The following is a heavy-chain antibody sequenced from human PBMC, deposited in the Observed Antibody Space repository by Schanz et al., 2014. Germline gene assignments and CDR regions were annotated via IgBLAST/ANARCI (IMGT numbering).Heavy chain of an antibody. V-gene: IGHV1-69*04. CDR2: IIPSLGLA. CDR1: GGTFSSFG. Sequence: VQLEQSGAEVKKPGSSVKVSCKASGGTFSSFGINWVRQAPGQGLEWMGRIIPSLGLAKYEQKFQDKVTITADTSTTTAYMELSGVRSEDTAVYYCARDRLECGAECYSVEVFEIWGQGTLVIVSS. CDR3: ARDRLECGAECYSVEVFEI. D-gene: IGHD2-21*01. J-gene: IGHJ4*02.